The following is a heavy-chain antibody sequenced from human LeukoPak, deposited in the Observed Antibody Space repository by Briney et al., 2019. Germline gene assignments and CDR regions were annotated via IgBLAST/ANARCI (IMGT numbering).Heavy chain of an antibody. CDR1: GGSFSGYY. J-gene: IGHJ4*02. CDR3: ARGAEGGYLPVDY. D-gene: IGHD3-22*01. Sequence: SETLSLTCAVYGGSFSGYYWSWIRQPPGKGLEWIGEIYHSGSTNYNPSLKSRVTISVDTSKNQFSLKLSSVTAADTAVYYCARGAEGGYLPVDYWGQGTLVTVSS. V-gene: IGHV4-34*01. CDR2: IYHSGST.